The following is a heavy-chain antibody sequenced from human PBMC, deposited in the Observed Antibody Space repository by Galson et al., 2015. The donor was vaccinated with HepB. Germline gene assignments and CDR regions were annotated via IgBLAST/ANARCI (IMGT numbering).Heavy chain of an antibody. D-gene: IGHD2-2*01. CDR2: IYYSGST. CDR1: TFSSYW. Sequence: TFSSYWMSWVRQPPGKGLEWIGSIYYSGSTYYNPSLKSRVTISVDTSKNQFSLKLSSVTAADTAVYYCARHMPQMGWFDPWGQGTLVTVSS. V-gene: IGHV4-39*01. CDR3: ARHMPQMGWFDP. J-gene: IGHJ5*02.